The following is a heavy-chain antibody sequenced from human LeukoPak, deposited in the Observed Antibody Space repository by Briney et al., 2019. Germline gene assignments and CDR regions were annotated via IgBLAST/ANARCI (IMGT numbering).Heavy chain of an antibody. CDR1: GYTFTSYY. J-gene: IGHJ5*02. Sequence: ASVEVSCKASGYTFTSYYMHWVRQAPGQGLEWMGIINPSGGSTSYAQKFQGRVTMTRDMSTSTVYMELSSLRSEDTAVYYCARDSHYGDYGGSFDPWGQGTLVTVSS. CDR3: ARDSHYGDYGGSFDP. CDR2: INPSGGST. V-gene: IGHV1-46*01. D-gene: IGHD4-17*01.